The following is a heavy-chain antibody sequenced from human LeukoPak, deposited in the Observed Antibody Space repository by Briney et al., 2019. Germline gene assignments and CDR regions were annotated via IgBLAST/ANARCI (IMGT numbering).Heavy chain of an antibody. V-gene: IGHV3-7*01. Sequence: GGSLRLSCAASGFTFSSYWMSWVRQAPGKGLEWVANIKQDGSEKYYVDSVKGRFTISRDNAKNSLYLQMNSLRAEDTAVYYCARGYCSSTSCYDDAFDIWGQGTMVTLSS. D-gene: IGHD2-2*01. CDR2: IKQDGSEK. CDR3: ARGYCSSTSCYDDAFDI. J-gene: IGHJ3*02. CDR1: GFTFSSYW.